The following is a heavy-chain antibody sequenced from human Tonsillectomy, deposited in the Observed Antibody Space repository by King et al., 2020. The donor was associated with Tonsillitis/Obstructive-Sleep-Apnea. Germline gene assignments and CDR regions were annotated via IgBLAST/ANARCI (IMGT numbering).Heavy chain of an antibody. CDR2: ISYDGSNK. V-gene: IGHV3-30*04. CDR1: GFTFSNYA. J-gene: IGHJ3*02. CDR3: ARGRVDRAVRLHETFDI. Sequence: VQLVESGGGVVQPGGSLRLSCAASGFTFSNYAMHWVRQAPGKGLEWVAVISYDGSNKYYANSVKGRFTISRDNSENTLSLHMNSLRPEDMAVYYCARGRVDRAVRLHETFDIWGQGTMVTVSS. D-gene: IGHD2-21*01.